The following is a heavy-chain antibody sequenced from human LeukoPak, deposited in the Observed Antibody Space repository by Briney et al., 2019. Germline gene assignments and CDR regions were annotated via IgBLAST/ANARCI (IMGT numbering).Heavy chain of an antibody. CDR1: GYSLTHLS. CDR2: FHPEDGET. CDR3: ATAGRYDFWSGHPY. Sequence: ASVKVSCKVSGYSLTHLSIHWVRQAPGKGLEWMGGFHPEDGETSFAQKFQGRVTVTEDTSTDTAYMELSSLRSQDTAVYYCATAGRYDFWSGHPYWGQGTLVTVSS. D-gene: IGHD3-3*01. V-gene: IGHV1-24*01. J-gene: IGHJ4*02.